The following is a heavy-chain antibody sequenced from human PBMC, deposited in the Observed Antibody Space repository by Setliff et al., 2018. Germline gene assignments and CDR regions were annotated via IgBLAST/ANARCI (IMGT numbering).Heavy chain of an antibody. CDR1: GGSISSHY. CDR2: IYYSGST. Sequence: SETLSLTCTVSGGSISSHYWSWIRQPPGKGLEWIGYIYYSGSTNYNPSLKSRVTISVDTSKNQFSLKLSSVTAADTAVYYCARVARVVLSRNAFDIWGQGTMVTVSS. V-gene: IGHV4-59*11. D-gene: IGHD2-2*01. J-gene: IGHJ3*02. CDR3: ARVARVVLSRNAFDI.